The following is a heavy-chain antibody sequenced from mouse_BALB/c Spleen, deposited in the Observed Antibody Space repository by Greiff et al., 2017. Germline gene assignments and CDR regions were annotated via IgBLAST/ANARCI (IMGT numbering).Heavy chain of an antibody. V-gene: IGHV3-8*02. CDR1: GDSITSGY. D-gene: IGHD2-4*01. CDR2: ISYSGST. CDR3: ARYMITAYYAMDY. Sequence: VQLKESGPSLVKPSQTLSLTCSVTGDSITSGYWNWIRKFPGNKLEYMGYISYSGSTYYNPSLKSRISITRDTSKNQYYLQLNSVTTEDTATYYCARYMITAYYAMDYWGQGTSVTVSS. J-gene: IGHJ4*01.